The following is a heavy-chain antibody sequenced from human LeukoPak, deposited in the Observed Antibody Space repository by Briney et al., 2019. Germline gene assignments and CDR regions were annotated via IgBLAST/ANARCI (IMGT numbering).Heavy chain of an antibody. D-gene: IGHD1-26*01. CDR2: IYYSGST. Sequence: PSETLSLTCTVPGGSVSSSIYYWGWIRQPPGKGLEWIGSIYYSGSTYYNPSLKSRVTISVDTSKNQFSLKLSSVTAADTAVYYCAREGAMAGTFDYWGQGTLVTVSS. CDR3: AREGAMAGTFDY. V-gene: IGHV4-39*07. CDR1: GGSVSSSIYY. J-gene: IGHJ4*02.